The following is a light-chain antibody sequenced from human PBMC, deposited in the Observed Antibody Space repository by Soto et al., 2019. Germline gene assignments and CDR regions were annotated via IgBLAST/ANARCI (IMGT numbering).Light chain of an antibody. V-gene: IGKV1-13*02. Sequence: IQITKCPSYLTTSVGDRVTITCRASQGISNYLAWYQQKPGEAPKLLIYDASSLETGVPSRFSGGRSGTEFTLTISSLQPDDFATYYCQQDHSYPRTFGQGTKVDIK. J-gene: IGKJ1*01. CDR1: QGISNY. CDR3: QQDHSYPRT. CDR2: DAS.